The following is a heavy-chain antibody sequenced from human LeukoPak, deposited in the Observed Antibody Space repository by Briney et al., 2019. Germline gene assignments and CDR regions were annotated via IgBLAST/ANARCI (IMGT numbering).Heavy chain of an antibody. CDR3: ATSPGRRGYSSADRPRKMDGVDY. D-gene: IGHD5-18*01. Sequence: GGSLRLSCAASGFTFSSYGMHWVRQAPGKGLEWVAFIRYDGSNKYYADSVKGRFTISRDNSKNTLYLQMNSLRAEDTAVYYCATSPGRRGYSSADRPRKMDGVDYWGQGTLVTVSS. V-gene: IGHV3-30*02. J-gene: IGHJ4*02. CDR2: IRYDGSNK. CDR1: GFTFSSYG.